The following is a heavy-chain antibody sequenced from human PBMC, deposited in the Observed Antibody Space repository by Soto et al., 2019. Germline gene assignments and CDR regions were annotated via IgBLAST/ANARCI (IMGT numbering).Heavy chain of an antibody. D-gene: IGHD2-21*02. V-gene: IGHV3-7*03. Sequence: VGSLRLSCEVSGFTFSMYSMSWVRQSPGKGLEWVAKIPQDGVDGHYADSVKGRFIISRDNGKNSLHLQLNNLRAEDTAVYYCARDHLILPAHDFFYGSDVWGRGATVTAP. CDR3: ARDHLILPAHDFFYGSDV. CDR2: IPQDGVDG. CDR1: GFTFSMYS. J-gene: IGHJ6*02.